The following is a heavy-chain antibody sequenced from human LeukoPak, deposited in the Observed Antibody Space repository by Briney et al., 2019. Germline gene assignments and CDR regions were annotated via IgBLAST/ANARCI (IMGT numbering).Heavy chain of an antibody. CDR3: ARVDSAGGY. V-gene: IGHV3-30-3*01. D-gene: IGHD5-18*01. CDR1: GFTFSTYA. J-gene: IGHJ4*02. Sequence: GRSLRLSCAASGFTFSTYAMHWVRQAPGKGLEWLAVISCDGSNKYYADSVKGRFTISRDNSKNTLYLQMNSLRAEDTALYYCARVDSAGGYWGQGTLVTVSS. CDR2: ISCDGSNK.